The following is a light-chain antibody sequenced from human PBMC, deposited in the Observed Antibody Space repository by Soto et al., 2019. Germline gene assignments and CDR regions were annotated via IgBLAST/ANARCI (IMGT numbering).Light chain of an antibody. J-gene: IGLJ1*01. CDR2: DVY. CDR3: TSYTASSPFYV. Sequence: QSYLTQPASVSGSPGQSIAISCIGVRTDGDGHDYVSWYQQQPGHAPQVIIYDVYNRPSGVSDRFSGSKSGNTASLVISGLQAEDEADYFCTSYTASSPFYVFGAGTKLTVL. CDR1: RTDGDGHDY. V-gene: IGLV2-14*03.